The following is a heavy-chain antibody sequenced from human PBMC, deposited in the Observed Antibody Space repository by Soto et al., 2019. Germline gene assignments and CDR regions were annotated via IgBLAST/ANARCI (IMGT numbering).Heavy chain of an antibody. J-gene: IGHJ4*02. CDR1: GFTFSSYA. Sequence: GGSLRLSCAASGFTFSSYAMSWVRQAPGKGLEWVSAISGSGGSTYYADSVKGRFTISRDNAKNSLFLQMNSLRPEDTALYYCAKDMKWGGMTTIHYFDSWGQGTLVTVS. D-gene: IGHD4-17*01. CDR3: AKDMKWGGMTTIHYFDS. V-gene: IGHV3-23*01. CDR2: ISGSGGST.